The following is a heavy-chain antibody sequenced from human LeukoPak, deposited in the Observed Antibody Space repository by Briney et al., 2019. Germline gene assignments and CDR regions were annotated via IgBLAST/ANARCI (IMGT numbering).Heavy chain of an antibody. J-gene: IGHJ3*02. CDR1: GGSISSSSYY. V-gene: IGHV4-39*01. CDR3: ARPRSYGGPSDVFDI. D-gene: IGHD4-23*01. Sequence: PSETLSLTCTVSGGSISSSSYYWGWIRQPPGKGLEWIGSIYYSGSTYYNPPLKSRVTISVDTSKNQFSLKLSSVTAADTAVYYCARPRSYGGPSDVFDIWGQGTMATVSS. CDR2: IYYSGST.